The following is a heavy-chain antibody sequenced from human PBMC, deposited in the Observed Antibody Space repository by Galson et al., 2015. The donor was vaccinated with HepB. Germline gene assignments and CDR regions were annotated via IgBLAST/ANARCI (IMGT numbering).Heavy chain of an antibody. CDR3: ARMGYRSGYDMGDY. V-gene: IGHV1-2*02. J-gene: IGHJ4*02. CDR2: INPNSGGT. CDR1: GSTLTGYY. Sequence: SVTVSCKASGSTLTGYYMHWVRQAPGQGLEWMGWINPNSGGTNYAQKFQGRVTMTRDTSISTAYMELSRLRSDDTAVYYCARMGYRSGYDMGDYWGQGTLVTVSS. D-gene: IGHD5-12*01.